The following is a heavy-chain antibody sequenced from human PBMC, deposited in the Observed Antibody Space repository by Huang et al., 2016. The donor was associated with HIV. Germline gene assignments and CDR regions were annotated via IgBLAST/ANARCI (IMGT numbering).Heavy chain of an antibody. CDR2: IDSGNKFT. V-gene: IGHV3-21*01. D-gene: IGHD2-15*01. CDR1: GFTLSSYS. Sequence: EVHLVESGGGLVKPGGSLRLSCAASGFTLSSYSMNWVRQAPGKGLEWVSSIDSGNKFTHYADAVKGRFTISRDNAKNSLYLHMNSLRAEDTAVYYCARDLSYCSGGSCYSFPFDYWGQGTLVTVSS. J-gene: IGHJ4*02. CDR3: ARDLSYCSGGSCYSFPFDY.